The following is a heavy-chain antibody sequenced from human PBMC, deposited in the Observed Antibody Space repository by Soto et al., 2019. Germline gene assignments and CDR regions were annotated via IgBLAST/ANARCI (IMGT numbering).Heavy chain of an antibody. CDR2: ISYDGSNK. CDR1: GFTFSSYA. Sequence: LRLSCAASGFTFSSYAMHWVRQAPGKGLEWVAVISYDGSNKYYADSVKGRFTISRDNSKNTLYLQMNSLRAEDTAVYYCARARPYCGGDCFDAFDIWGQGTMVTVSS. CDR3: ARARPYCGGDCFDAFDI. J-gene: IGHJ3*02. D-gene: IGHD2-21*02. V-gene: IGHV3-30-3*01.